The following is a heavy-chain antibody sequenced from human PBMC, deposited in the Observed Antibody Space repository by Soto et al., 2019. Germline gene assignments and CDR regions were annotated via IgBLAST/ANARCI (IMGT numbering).Heavy chain of an antibody. CDR3: ARGIGYCSGGSCYPPSPNFYYYGMDV. V-gene: IGHV3-33*01. Sequence: QVQLVESGGGVVQPGRSLRLSCAASGFTFSSYGMHWVHQAPGKGLEWVAVIWYDGSNKYYADSVKGRFTISRDNSKNTLYLQMNSLRAEDTAVYYCARGIGYCSGGSCYPPSPNFYYYGMDVWGQGTTVTVSS. CDR1: GFTFSSYG. D-gene: IGHD2-15*01. CDR2: IWYDGSNK. J-gene: IGHJ6*02.